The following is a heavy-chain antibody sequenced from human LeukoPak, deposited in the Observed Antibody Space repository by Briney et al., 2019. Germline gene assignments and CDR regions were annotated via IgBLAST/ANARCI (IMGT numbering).Heavy chain of an antibody. CDR2: ISGSGGST. Sequence: ARGSLRLSCAASGFTFSSYAMSWVRQAPGKGLEWVSAISGSGGSTYYADSVKGRFTISRDNSKNTLYLQMNSLRAEDTAVYYCAKGISGAVVTPGPFDYWGQGTLVTVSS. J-gene: IGHJ4*02. V-gene: IGHV3-23*01. CDR3: AKGISGAVVTPGPFDY. D-gene: IGHD4-23*01. CDR1: GFTFSSYA.